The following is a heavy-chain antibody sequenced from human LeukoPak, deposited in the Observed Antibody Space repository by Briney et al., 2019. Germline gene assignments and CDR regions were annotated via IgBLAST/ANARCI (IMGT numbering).Heavy chain of an antibody. D-gene: IGHD2-15*01. CDR2: ISESGSDT. J-gene: IGHJ4*02. Sequence: GGSLRLSCAVSGFTFSNYGMTWVRQAPGKGPEWVSSISESGSDTQYADSVRGRFTVSRDNSRNTLYLQMNSLRAGDTAMYYCARSFFSCTGGSCYLDRWGQGTLVSVSS. CDR1: GFTFSNYG. V-gene: IGHV3-23*01. CDR3: ARSFFSCTGGSCYLDR.